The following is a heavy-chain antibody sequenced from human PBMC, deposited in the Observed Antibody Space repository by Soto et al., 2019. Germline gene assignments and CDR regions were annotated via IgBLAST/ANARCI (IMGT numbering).Heavy chain of an antibody. J-gene: IGHJ5*02. CDR2: ISAYNGNT. CDR3: ARDTPELLWFGELSPWFDP. D-gene: IGHD3-10*01. CDR1: GYTFTSYG. V-gene: IGHV1-18*04. Sequence: ASVKVSCKASGYTFTSYGISWVRQAPGQGLEWMGWISAYNGNTNYAQKLQGRVTMTTDTSTSTAYMELRSLRSDDTAVYYCARDTPELLWFGELSPWFDPWGQGTLVTVSS.